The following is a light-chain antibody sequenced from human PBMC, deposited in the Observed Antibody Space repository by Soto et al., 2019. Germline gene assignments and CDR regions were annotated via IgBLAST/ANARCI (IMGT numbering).Light chain of an antibody. CDR1: QSISSY. Sequence: DIQMTQSPSSLSASVGDRVTITCRASQSISSYLNWYQQKPGKAPKLLIYAASSLQSGVPSRFSSSGSGTDFALTISSLQHEDFATYYCQQSYSTPRPFGQATKVEIK. CDR3: QQSYSTPRP. V-gene: IGKV1-39*01. CDR2: AAS. J-gene: IGKJ1*01.